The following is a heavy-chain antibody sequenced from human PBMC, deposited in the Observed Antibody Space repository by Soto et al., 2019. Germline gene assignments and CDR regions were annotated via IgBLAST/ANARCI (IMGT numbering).Heavy chain of an antibody. J-gene: IGHJ4*02. D-gene: IGHD1-26*01. Sequence: QITLKESGPTLVKPTQTLTLTCTFSGFSLSTSGVGVGWIRQPPEKALEWLALIYWDDDKRYSPSVRSRLTITKDTSKNQVVLTMTNMDPVDTGTYYCAHGGWQLRPFDYWGQGTLVTVSS. CDR1: GFSLSTSGVG. CDR2: IYWDDDK. V-gene: IGHV2-5*02. CDR3: AHGGWQLRPFDY.